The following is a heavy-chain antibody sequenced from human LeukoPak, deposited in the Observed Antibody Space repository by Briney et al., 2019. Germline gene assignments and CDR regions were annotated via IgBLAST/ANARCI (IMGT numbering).Heavy chain of an antibody. J-gene: IGHJ4*02. D-gene: IGHD1-26*01. CDR2: ISAYNGNT. CDR3: ARDVGSGSTAEFDY. Sequence: GASVKVSCKASGYTFTSYGITWVRQARGQGLEWMGWISAYNGNTHNAQKLQGRVTMTTDTSTSTAYMELRSLRSDDTAVYYCARDVGSGSTAEFDYWGQGTQVIVSS. V-gene: IGHV1-18*01. CDR1: GYTFTSYG.